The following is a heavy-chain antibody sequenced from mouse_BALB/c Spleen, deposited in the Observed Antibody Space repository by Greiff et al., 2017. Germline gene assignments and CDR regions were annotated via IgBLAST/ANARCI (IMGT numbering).Heavy chain of an antibody. J-gene: IGHJ3*01. CDR2: IYPGDGDT. V-gene: IGHV1-80*01. CDR3: ANYYGNSWFAY. D-gene: IGHD2-1*01. Sequence: QVQLKESGAELVRPGSSEKISCKASGYAFSSYWMNWVKQRPGQGLEWIGQIYPGDGDTNYNGKFKGKATLTADKSSSTAYMQLSSLTSEDSAVYFCANYYGNSWFAYWGQGTLVTVSA. CDR1: GYAFSSYW.